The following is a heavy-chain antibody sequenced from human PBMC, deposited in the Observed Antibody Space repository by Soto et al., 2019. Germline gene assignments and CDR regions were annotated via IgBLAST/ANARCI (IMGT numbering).Heavy chain of an antibody. CDR2: IYYSGST. CDR1: GGSIRSDGYY. Sequence: PSETLSLTCTVSGGSIRSDGYYWSWIRQGPGKGLEGIAYIYYSGSTYYNPSLKSRITISVDTSKNQFSLKLRSVTAADTIVYYCATAKGYCSGRGCYFAGYWFDHWGQGTLVTVSS. J-gene: IGHJ5*02. D-gene: IGHD2-15*01. V-gene: IGHV4-30-4*08. CDR3: ATAKGYCSGRGCYFAGYWFDH.